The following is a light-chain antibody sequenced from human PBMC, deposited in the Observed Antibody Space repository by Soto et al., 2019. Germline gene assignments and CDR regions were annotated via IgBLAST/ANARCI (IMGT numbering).Light chain of an antibody. Sequence: DVQLTQSPSSLSVFVGDSVTVTCRASHNIIPYLHWYHQKPGEAPTLLINAASTLQSGVPTRFSGSGSGTDFTLPISSLQPEVVGTYYFQQSYSNPTFGQGTTVEIK. J-gene: IGKJ1*01. CDR1: HNIIPY. V-gene: IGKV1-39*01. CDR2: AAS. CDR3: QQSYSNPT.